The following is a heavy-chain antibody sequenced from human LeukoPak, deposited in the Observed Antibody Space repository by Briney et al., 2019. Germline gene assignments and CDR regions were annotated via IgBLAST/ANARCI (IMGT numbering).Heavy chain of an antibody. CDR1: GYSFSSFG. V-gene: IGHV1-18*01. CDR3: ASHLAGSGTFDY. Sequence: ASVKVSCKASGYSFSSFGVSWLRQAPGQGLEWMGWLSAYDGVAKYAQKVQDRVTMTTDTSTNPAYIELRSLRSDDSAIYYCASHLAGSGTFDYWGQGALVTVSS. D-gene: IGHD1-26*01. J-gene: IGHJ4*02. CDR2: LSAYDGVA.